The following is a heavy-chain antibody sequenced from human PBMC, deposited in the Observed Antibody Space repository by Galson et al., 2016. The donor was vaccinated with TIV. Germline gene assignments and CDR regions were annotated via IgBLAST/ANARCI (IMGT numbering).Heavy chain of an antibody. Sequence: SVKASCKASGYTFTSYGISWVRQAPGQGLEWMGWISTYNGNTNYVQKLQGRVTMTTDTSTSTAYMELRSLRSDDTAVYYCARDTPSLLAAATMDYWGQGTLVTVSS. CDR1: GYTFTSYG. CDR2: ISTYNGNT. D-gene: IGHD6-25*01. CDR3: ARDTPSLLAAATMDY. V-gene: IGHV1-18*01. J-gene: IGHJ4*02.